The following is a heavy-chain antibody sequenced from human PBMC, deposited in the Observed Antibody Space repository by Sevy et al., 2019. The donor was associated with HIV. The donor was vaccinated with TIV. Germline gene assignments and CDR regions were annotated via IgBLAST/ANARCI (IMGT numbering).Heavy chain of an antibody. CDR3: TRGYYYDSSGYSDY. Sequence: GGSLRFSCTGSGFTFGDYAMSWFRQAPGMGLEWVGFFRSKDYGGATEYAASVKGRFTISRDDSKSIADLQMNSLKSEDTAVYYCTRGYYYDSSGYSDYWGQGTLVTVSS. J-gene: IGHJ4*02. V-gene: IGHV3-49*03. CDR1: GFTFGDYA. CDR2: FRSKDYGGAT. D-gene: IGHD3-22*01.